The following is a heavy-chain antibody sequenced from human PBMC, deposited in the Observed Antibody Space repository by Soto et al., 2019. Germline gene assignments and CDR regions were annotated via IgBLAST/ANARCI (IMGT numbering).Heavy chain of an antibody. D-gene: IGHD3-10*01. J-gene: IGHJ3*02. V-gene: IGHV3-74*01. Sequence: EVHLLESGGGLVKPGESLRLSCAASGFNFSPYWMHWVRQPPGKGLEWVSHINADGSTTVYADSVKGRFTISRDNARNTLYLQMNSLRAEDTAVYYCARDRGNPDSFNIWGQGTMVTVSP. CDR1: GFNFSPYW. CDR2: INADGSTT. CDR3: ARDRGNPDSFNI.